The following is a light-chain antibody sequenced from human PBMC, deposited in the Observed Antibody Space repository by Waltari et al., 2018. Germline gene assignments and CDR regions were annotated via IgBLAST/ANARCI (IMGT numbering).Light chain of an antibody. CDR3: QSADSSGTYVV. J-gene: IGLJ2*01. Sequence: SYELTQPPSVSVSPGQTARISCSGDALPKPYAYWYQQKPGQAPVLLIYKDTERPSGIPERFSGSSSGTTVTLTISGVQAEDDADYYCQSADSSGTYVVFGGGTMLTVL. CDR2: KDT. CDR1: ALPKPY. V-gene: IGLV3-25*03.